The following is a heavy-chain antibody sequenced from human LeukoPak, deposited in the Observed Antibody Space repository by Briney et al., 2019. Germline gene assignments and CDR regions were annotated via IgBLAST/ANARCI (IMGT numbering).Heavy chain of an antibody. CDR2: IYPGDSDT. J-gene: IGHJ5*02. D-gene: IGHD6-19*01. CDR3: ARQGRSSGWYLDWFDP. Sequence: GEALKISCKGSGYSFTCYCSGWGRQMPGKRLGLMGIIYPGDSDTRYSPSFQGQVTISADKSSSTAYLQWSSLKASDTAMYYCARQGRSSGWYLDWFDPWGQGTLVTVSS. V-gene: IGHV5-51*01. CDR1: GYSFTCYC.